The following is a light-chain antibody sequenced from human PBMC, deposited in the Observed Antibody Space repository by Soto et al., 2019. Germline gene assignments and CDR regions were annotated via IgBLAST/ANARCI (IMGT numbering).Light chain of an antibody. Sequence: EIVLTQSPATLSLSPGERATLSCRASQSVSSYLAWYQQKPGQAPRLLIYDASNRATGIPARFSGSGSGTEFTLTISSLEPEDFAVYYCQQRSNWLTTLGPGTKVDIK. V-gene: IGKV3-11*01. J-gene: IGKJ3*01. CDR3: QQRSNWLTT. CDR1: QSVSSY. CDR2: DAS.